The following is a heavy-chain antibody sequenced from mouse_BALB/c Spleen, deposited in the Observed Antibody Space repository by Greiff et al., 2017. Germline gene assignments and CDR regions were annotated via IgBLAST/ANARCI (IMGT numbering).Heavy chain of an antibody. CDR2: ISNLAYSI. CDR3: ARKTARATYAMDY. D-gene: IGHD3-2*01. Sequence: DVMLVESGGGLVQPGGSRKLSCAASGFTFSDYGMAWVRQAPGKGPEWVAFISNLAYSIYYADTVTGRFTISRENAKNTLYLEMSSLRSEDTAMYYCARKTARATYAMDYWGQGTSVTVSS. J-gene: IGHJ4*01. CDR1: GFTFSDYG. V-gene: IGHV5-15*02.